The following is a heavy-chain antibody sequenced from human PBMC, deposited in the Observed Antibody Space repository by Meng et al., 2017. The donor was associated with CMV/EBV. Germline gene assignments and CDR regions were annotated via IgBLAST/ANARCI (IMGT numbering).Heavy chain of an antibody. J-gene: IGHJ4*02. Sequence: QAQLQESGPGLVKPSETLSLPCPVPGGSISSYYWSWIRQPAGKGLEWIGRIYTSGSTNYNPSLKSRVTMSVDTSKNQFSLKLSSVTAADTAVYYCARGGLYYYDSSGHFDYWGQGTLVTVSS. CDR3: ARGGLYYYDSSGHFDY. CDR2: IYTSGST. V-gene: IGHV4-4*07. CDR1: GGSISSYY. D-gene: IGHD3-22*01.